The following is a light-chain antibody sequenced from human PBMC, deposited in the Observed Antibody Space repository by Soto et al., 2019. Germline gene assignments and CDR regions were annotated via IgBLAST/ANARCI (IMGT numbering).Light chain of an antibody. CDR3: QQYGSSPVT. Sequence: EIVLTQSPGTLSLSPGERATLSCRASQSVSSSYLAWYQQKPGQAPRLLIYGASSRATGIPDRLSGSGSGTDFTLTISSLEPEDFAVYYCQQYGSSPVTVGQGTRLEIK. J-gene: IGKJ5*01. V-gene: IGKV3-20*01. CDR2: GAS. CDR1: QSVSSSY.